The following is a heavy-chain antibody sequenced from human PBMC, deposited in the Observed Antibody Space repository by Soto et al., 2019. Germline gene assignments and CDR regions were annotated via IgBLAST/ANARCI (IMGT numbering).Heavy chain of an antibody. J-gene: IGHJ4*02. Sequence: LRLSCAAFGFTFSSYSMYWVRQAPGKGLEWVAVISYDGSKKYYADSVKGRFTISRDNSKNTLYLKMNNLRTEDTAIYYCARGSDGYNPDYFDYWGQGTLVTVSS. CDR3: ARGSDGYNPDYFDY. CDR1: GFTFSSYS. D-gene: IGHD5-12*01. CDR2: ISYDGSKK. V-gene: IGHV3-30-3*01.